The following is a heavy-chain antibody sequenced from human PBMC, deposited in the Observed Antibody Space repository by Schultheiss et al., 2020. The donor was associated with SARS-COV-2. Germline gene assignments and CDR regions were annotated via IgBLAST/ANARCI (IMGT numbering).Heavy chain of an antibody. CDR1: GGSISSSNW. Sequence: ETLSLTCAVSGGSISSSNWWSWVRQPPGKGLEWVSVIYSGGSTYYADSVKGRFTISRDNSKNTLYLQMNSLRAEDTAVYYCARDRRWFGELFVAFDIWGQGTMVTVSS. CDR3: ARDRRWFGELFVAFDI. J-gene: IGHJ3*02. V-gene: IGHV3-53*05. CDR2: IYSGGST. D-gene: IGHD3-10*01.